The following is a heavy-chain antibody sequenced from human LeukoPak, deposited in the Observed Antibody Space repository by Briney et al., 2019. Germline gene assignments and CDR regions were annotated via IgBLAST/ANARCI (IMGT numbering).Heavy chain of an antibody. CDR2: IYSGGTT. Sequence: GGSLRLSCAASGFTVSTYYMNWVRQAPGKGLEWVSIIYSGGTTYYADSVKGRFTISRDTSKNTLSLQMNSLRAEDTAVYFCARVGDHFHWNLDLWGRGTLVSVSS. J-gene: IGHJ2*01. CDR3: ARVGDHFHWNLDL. CDR1: GFTVSTYY. V-gene: IGHV3-53*01. D-gene: IGHD5-24*01.